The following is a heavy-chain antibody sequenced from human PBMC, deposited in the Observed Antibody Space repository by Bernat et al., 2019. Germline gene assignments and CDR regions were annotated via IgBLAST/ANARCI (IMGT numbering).Heavy chain of an antibody. V-gene: IGHV3-33*01. D-gene: IGHD3-10*01. Sequence: QVQLVESGGGVVQPGRSLRLSCAASGFTFSSYGMHWVRQAPGKGLEWVAVIWYDGSNKYYAASVKGRFTISRDNSKNTLYLQMNSLRAEDTAVYYCAREGVPSYYYYYYMDVWGKGTTVTVSS. CDR3: AREGVPSYYYYYYMDV. CDR2: IWYDGSNK. CDR1: GFTFSSYG. J-gene: IGHJ6*03.